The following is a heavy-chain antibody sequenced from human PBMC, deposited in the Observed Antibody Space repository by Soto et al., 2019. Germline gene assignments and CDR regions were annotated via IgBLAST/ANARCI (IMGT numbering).Heavy chain of an antibody. D-gene: IGHD4-4*01. J-gene: IGHJ6*02. CDR3: AKDRHRTTVTTLDYYYYGMDI. V-gene: IGHV3-30*18. CDR2: ISYDGSNK. Sequence: GGSLRLSCAASGFTFSSYGMHWVRQAPGKGLEWVAVISYDGSNKYYADSVKGRFTISRDNSKNTLYLQMNSLRAEDTAVYYCAKDRHRTTVTTLDYYYYGMDIWGQGTTVTVSS. CDR1: GFTFSSYG.